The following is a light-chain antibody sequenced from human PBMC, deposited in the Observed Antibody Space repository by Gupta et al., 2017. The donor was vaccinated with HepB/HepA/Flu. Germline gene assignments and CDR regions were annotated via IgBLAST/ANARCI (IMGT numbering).Light chain of an antibody. V-gene: IGKV1-39*01. CDR1: QSINNF. CDR2: NTS. CDR3: QQTDNTPIT. J-gene: IGKJ5*01. Sequence: DIQMTQSPSSLSASVGDTVTITCRASQSINNFLHWYQQRPGRAPKLLISNTSTLQSGVPSRFSGSGSGTDFTLTISRRQPEDFATYYCQQTDNTPITFGQGTLMEIK.